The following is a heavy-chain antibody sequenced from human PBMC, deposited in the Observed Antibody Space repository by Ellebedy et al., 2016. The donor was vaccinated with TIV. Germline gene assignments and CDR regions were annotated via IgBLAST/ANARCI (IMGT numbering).Heavy chain of an antibody. J-gene: IGHJ6*03. CDR1: GFTFDDYA. CDR3: AKSASIIENFYYMDV. V-gene: IGHV3-43D*03. D-gene: IGHD2/OR15-2a*01. Sequence: GGSLRLSCAASGFTFDDYAMHWVRQAPRKGLEWVSLVSWDGGSTHYADSVKGRFTISRDNSKNSLSLQMNSLRAEDTALYYCAKSASIIENFYYMDVWGKGTTVTVSS. CDR2: VSWDGGST.